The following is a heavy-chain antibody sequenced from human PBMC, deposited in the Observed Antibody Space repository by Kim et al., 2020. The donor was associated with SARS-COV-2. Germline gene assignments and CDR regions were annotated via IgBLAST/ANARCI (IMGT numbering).Heavy chain of an antibody. V-gene: IGHV3-21*01. D-gene: IGHD4-17*01. CDR1: GFTFSTYS. J-gene: IGHJ6*02. CDR3: VRVVLGDYYGMAV. CDR2: IDISSTYI. Sequence: GGSLRLSCAASGFTFSTYSMNWVRQAPGKGLEWVSAIDISSTYIYYADSVKGRFTISRDNAKNSLYLQMNSLRAEDTAVYYCVRVVLGDYYGMAVWGPGTTVTVSS.